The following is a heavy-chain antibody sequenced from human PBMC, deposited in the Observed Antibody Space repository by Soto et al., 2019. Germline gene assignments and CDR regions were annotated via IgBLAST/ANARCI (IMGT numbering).Heavy chain of an antibody. J-gene: IGHJ3*02. CDR3: AKEKDSSGWYRNDAFDI. V-gene: IGHV3-30*18. Sequence: QVQLVESGGGVVQPGRSLRLSCAASGFTFSSYGMHWVRQAPGKGLEWVAVISYDGSNKYYADSVKGRFTISRDNSKNKLYLQMNSLRAEDTAVYYCAKEKDSSGWYRNDAFDIWGQGTMVTVSS. CDR1: GFTFSSYG. CDR2: ISYDGSNK. D-gene: IGHD6-19*01.